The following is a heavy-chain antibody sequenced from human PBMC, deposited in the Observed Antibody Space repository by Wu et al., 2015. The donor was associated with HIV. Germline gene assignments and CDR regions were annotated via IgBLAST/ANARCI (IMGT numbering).Heavy chain of an antibody. CDR3: ARRSYYYYYMDV. CDR1: GGTFRNFT. CDR2: INPFSGIA. J-gene: IGHJ6*03. Sequence: QVQLVQSGAEVKKPGSSVKVSCRASGGTFRNFTISWVRQAPGQGLEWMGGINPFSGIAKYSQKFQGRVTIIADEFTSTAYMEVSSLRSDDTAVYYCARRSYYYYYMDVWGKGTTVTVSS. V-gene: IGHV1-69*12.